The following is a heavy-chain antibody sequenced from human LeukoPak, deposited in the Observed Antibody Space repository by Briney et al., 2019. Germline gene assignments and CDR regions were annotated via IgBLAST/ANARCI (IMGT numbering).Heavy chain of an antibody. V-gene: IGHV1-69*05. CDR1: GYTFTSYG. CDR3: ARDGIAARQRGFDY. D-gene: IGHD6-6*01. J-gene: IGHJ4*02. CDR2: IIPIFGTA. Sequence: ASVKVSCKASGYTFTSYGISWVRQAPGQGLEWMGGIIPIFGTANYAQKFQGRVTITTDESTSTAYMELSSLRSEDTAVYYCARDGIAARQRGFDYWGQGTLVTVSS.